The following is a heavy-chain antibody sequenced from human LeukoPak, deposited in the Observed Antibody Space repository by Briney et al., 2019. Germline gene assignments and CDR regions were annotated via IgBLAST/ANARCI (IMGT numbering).Heavy chain of an antibody. CDR3: ATQQGGNPAY. J-gene: IGHJ4*02. V-gene: IGHV3-74*01. D-gene: IGHD1-14*01. CDR1: GLTFSSHW. CDR2: ITNDGSST. Sequence: GGSLRLSCAASGLTFSSHWMHWVRQAPGEGLVWVSRITNDGSSTTYADSVKGRFTISRDNAKNMLYLQVNSLRAEDTAVHYCATQQGGNPAYWGQGTLVTVSS.